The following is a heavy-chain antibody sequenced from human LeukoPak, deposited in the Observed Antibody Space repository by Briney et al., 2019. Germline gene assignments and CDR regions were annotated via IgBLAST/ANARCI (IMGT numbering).Heavy chain of an antibody. CDR3: ARGKQLVRLPGYYYGMDV. Sequence: PSETLSLTCTVSGGSLSSYYWSWIRQPPGKGLEWIGYIYYSGSADYNPSLKSRVTMSVDTSKNQFSLKLSSVTAADTAVYYCARGKQLVRLPGYYYGMDVWGQGTTVTVSS. D-gene: IGHD6-13*01. V-gene: IGHV4-59*12. CDR2: IYYSGSA. CDR1: GGSLSSYY. J-gene: IGHJ6*02.